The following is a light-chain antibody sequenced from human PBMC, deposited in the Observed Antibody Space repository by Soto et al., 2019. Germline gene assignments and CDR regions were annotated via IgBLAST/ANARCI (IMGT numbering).Light chain of an antibody. V-gene: IGKV1-9*01. J-gene: IGKJ1*01. CDR1: QGISSY. CDR3: QQYTDYSRT. CDR2: AAS. Sequence: IQLTQSPSSLSASVGDRVTITCRASQGISSYLAWYQQKPGKAPKLLIYAASTLQSGVPSRFSGSGSGTEFTLTISSLQPEDFATYYCQQYTDYSRTFGQGTKVDIK.